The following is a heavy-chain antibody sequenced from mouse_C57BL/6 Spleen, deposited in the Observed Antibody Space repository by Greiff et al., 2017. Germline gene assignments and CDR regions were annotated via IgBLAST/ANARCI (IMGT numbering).Heavy chain of an antibody. J-gene: IGHJ2*01. CDR2: ISSGSSTI. CDR1: GFTFSDYG. Sequence: EVKLQESGGGLVKPGGSLKLSCAASGFTFSDYGMHWVRQAPEKGLEWVAYISSGSSTIYYADTVKGRFTISRDNAKNTLFLQMTSLRSEDTAMYYCARLFYGNYLDYWGQGTTLTVSS. CDR3: ARLFYGNYLDY. D-gene: IGHD2-1*01. V-gene: IGHV5-17*01.